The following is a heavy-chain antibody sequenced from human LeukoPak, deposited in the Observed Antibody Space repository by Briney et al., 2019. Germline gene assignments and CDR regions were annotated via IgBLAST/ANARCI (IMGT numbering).Heavy chain of an antibody. CDR1: GFTLSSYW. J-gene: IGHJ6*02. V-gene: IGHV3-74*01. CDR2: IDPDGSTT. D-gene: IGHD6-13*01. Sequence: GWSLRLSCAASGFTLSSYWMHWVRQAAGEGLVWVSRIDPDGSTTNYADSVKGRFTTSRDNAKNTLYLQMNSLRAEDTALYYCTRVQAGRAGLMDVWGRGTTVTVSS. CDR3: TRVQAGRAGLMDV.